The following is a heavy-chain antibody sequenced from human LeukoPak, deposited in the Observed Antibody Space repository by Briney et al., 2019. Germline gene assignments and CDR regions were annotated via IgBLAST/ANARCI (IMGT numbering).Heavy chain of an antibody. CDR3: AKAPDFLWGSYRNNYFDS. CDR2: ITGSGPNT. Sequence: GGSLRLSCVASGFTFSDHAMTWVPRGPGQTFEWVLAITGSGPNTYYAASVTGRFTMSTDNSNSLVVLEMDDLRVEDTAVYYCAKAPDFLWGSYRNNYFDSWGQGTLVSVS. V-gene: IGHV3-23*01. D-gene: IGHD3-16*02. J-gene: IGHJ5*01. CDR1: GFTFSDHA.